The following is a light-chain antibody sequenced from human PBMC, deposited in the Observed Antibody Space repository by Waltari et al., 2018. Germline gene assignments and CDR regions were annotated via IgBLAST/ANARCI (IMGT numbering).Light chain of an antibody. J-gene: IGKJ3*01. CDR2: VAS. CDR1: QSVDKY. V-gene: IGKV3-11*01. Sequence: EIVLTQSPATLSLSPGERATLSCRASQSVDKYLAWYQQKPGQAPRLVIYVASNRATGIPARFSGSGSGTDFTLTISSLEPEDFAVYYCQHRGHWPPEATFGPGTKVDI. CDR3: QHRGHWPPEAT.